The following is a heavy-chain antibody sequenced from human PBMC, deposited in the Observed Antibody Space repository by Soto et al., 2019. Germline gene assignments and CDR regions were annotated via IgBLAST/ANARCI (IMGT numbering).Heavy chain of an antibody. V-gene: IGHV1-69*01. J-gene: IGHJ4*02. D-gene: IGHD4-4*01. CDR2: ITPTLNIA. CDR3: VRVYYSGRNPACFDC. CDR1: GGTFSSYT. Sequence: QLQLVQSGAEVREPGSSVKVSCKASGGTFSSYTVIWVRQAPGQGLEWMGGITPTLNIAKYAEKFQGRVRITADESTSTVNMQMSSLSSEEAAVYFCVRVYYSGRNPACFDCWGQGTLVAVSS.